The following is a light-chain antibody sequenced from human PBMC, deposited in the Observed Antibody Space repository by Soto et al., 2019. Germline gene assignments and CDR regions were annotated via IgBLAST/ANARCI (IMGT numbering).Light chain of an antibody. Sequence: EIVLTQSPATLSLSPGERVTLSCRASQSVSDNLAWYQQKPGQAPRLLIYDASNRATGIPARFSGSGSGTDFTLTISSLEPEDFAVYYCQQRSNWPPGLTFGGGTKVEIK. V-gene: IGKV3-11*01. CDR3: QQRSNWPPGLT. J-gene: IGKJ4*01. CDR1: QSVSDN. CDR2: DAS.